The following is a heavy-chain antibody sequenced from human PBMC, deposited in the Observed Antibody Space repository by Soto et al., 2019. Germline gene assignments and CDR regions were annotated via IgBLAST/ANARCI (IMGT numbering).Heavy chain of an antibody. Sequence: QVQLVQSAAEMKKPGSSVKVSCKVSGGTFSRDAISWVRQAPGQGLEWMGGIIPIFETANYAQKFQGRVTITADKSTTTAYMELSSLRSEDTAIYYCARGANFDPWGQGTLVTVSS. J-gene: IGHJ5*02. V-gene: IGHV1-69*06. CDR1: GGTFSRDA. CDR3: ARGANFDP. D-gene: IGHD3-10*01. CDR2: IIPIFETA.